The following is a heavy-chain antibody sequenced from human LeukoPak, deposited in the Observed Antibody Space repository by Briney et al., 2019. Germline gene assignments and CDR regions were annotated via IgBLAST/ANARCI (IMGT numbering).Heavy chain of an antibody. D-gene: IGHD1-14*01. Sequence: PGGSLRLSCAASGFTFSSYAMSWVRQAPGKGLQWVSAISGSGVTTYYADSVKGRFTISRDNSKNTLYLQMNSLRAEDTAVYYCAKDKGAVTGTFDYWGQGTLVTVSS. CDR2: ISGSGVTT. J-gene: IGHJ4*02. CDR1: GFTFSSYA. CDR3: AKDKGAVTGTFDY. V-gene: IGHV3-23*01.